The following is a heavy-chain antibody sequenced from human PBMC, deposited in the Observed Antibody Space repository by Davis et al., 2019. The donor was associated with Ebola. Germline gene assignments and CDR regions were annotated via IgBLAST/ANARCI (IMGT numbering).Heavy chain of an antibody. CDR3: ARDKWLLLESRYYYYYYGMDV. J-gene: IGHJ6*02. D-gene: IGHD3-22*01. CDR2: IGWDSNGI. CDR1: GFTFRSYS. Sequence: PGGSLRLSCAASGFTFRSYSMNWVRQAPGKGLEWVSYIGWDSNGIYYADSVKGRFTISRDNAKQSLYLQLNSLRDEDTAVYYCARDKWLLLESRYYYYYYGMDVWGQGTTVTVSS. V-gene: IGHV3-48*02.